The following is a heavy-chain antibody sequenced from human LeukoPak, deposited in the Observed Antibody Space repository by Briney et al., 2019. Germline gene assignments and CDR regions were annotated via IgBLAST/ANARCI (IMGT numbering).Heavy chain of an antibody. CDR1: GYTFTGYY. V-gene: IGHV1-2*02. J-gene: IGHJ5*02. CDR3: ARDLRIVVVTAAIRYNWFDP. CDR2: INSNSGGT. D-gene: IGHD2-2*02. Sequence: ASVKVSCKASGYTFTGYYMHWVRQAPGQGLEWMGWINSNSGGTSYAQKFQGRVTMTRDKSISTAYLELDRLRADAKAVYYCARDLRIVVVTAAIRYNWFDPWGQGTMVTVPS.